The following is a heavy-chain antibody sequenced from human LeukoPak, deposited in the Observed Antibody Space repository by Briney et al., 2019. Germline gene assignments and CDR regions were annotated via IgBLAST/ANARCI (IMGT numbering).Heavy chain of an antibody. Sequence: GGSLILSCAASGFTVSTNCMTWVRQAPGKGLEWVSTIYSGGTTYYADSVMGRFTISRHNSRNTLYLQMNSLRAKDTAVYYCARVDTVMAYYFDLWGQGTLVTVSS. J-gene: IGHJ4*02. D-gene: IGHD5-18*01. V-gene: IGHV3-53*04. CDR2: IYSGGTT. CDR3: ARVDTVMAYYFDL. CDR1: GFTVSTNC.